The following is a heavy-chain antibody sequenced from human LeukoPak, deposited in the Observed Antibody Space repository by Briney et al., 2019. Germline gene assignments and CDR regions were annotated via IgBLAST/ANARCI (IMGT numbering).Heavy chain of an antibody. CDR1: VFTFSGYA. Sequence: PGGSLRLSCAASVFTFSGYAMSWVRQAPGKGLEWVSGISGSGGSTYYADSVKGRFTISRDNSKNTLYLQMNSLRAEDTAVYYCAKSARYSSSWYPPFDYWGQGTLVTVSS. CDR2: ISGSGGST. J-gene: IGHJ4*02. V-gene: IGHV3-23*01. CDR3: AKSARYSSSWYPPFDY. D-gene: IGHD6-13*01.